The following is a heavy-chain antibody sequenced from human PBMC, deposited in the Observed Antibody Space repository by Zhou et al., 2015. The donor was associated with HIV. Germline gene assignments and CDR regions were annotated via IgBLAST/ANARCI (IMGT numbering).Heavy chain of an antibody. V-gene: IGHV1-69*01. CDR2: IIPIFGTA. D-gene: IGHD6-13*01. CDR3: ARADSSWYYYNINYYYYYYMDV. Sequence: QVQLVQSGAEVKKPGSSVKVSCKASGGTFSSYAISWVRQAPGQGLEWMGGIIPIFGTANYAQKFQGRVTITADESTSTAYMELSSLRSEDTAVYYCARADSSWYYYNINYYYYYYMDVWGKGTTVTVSS. J-gene: IGHJ6*03. CDR1: GGTFSSYA.